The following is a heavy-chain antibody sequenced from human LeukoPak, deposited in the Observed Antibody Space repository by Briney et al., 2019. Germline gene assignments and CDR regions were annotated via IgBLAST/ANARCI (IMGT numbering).Heavy chain of an antibody. Sequence: GESLKISCNGSGYSFTNYWIGWVRQIPRKGVELIGIIYPGDSDTTYSPSFQGQVTISADQSFSTAYLQWRSLKASDTAMYYCARYDVQVTPDYWGQGTLVTVSS. CDR2: IYPGDSDT. CDR3: ARYDVQVTPDY. V-gene: IGHV5-51*01. CDR1: GYSFTNYW. D-gene: IGHD2-21*02. J-gene: IGHJ4*02.